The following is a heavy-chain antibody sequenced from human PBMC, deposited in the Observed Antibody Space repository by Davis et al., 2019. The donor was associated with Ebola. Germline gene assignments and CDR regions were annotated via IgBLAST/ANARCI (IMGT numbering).Heavy chain of an antibody. V-gene: IGHV4-59*03. CDR2: IYYTGNA. Sequence: PSETLSLTCTVSGVSISRHYWSWIRQHPGKRLEWIGSIYYTGNAYYNSSLASRATISVDTSKNQFSLKLTSVTAADTAMYYCSERGSSVWGQGTLVTLSS. D-gene: IGHD3-10*01. J-gene: IGHJ4*02. CDR3: SERGSSV. CDR1: GVSISRHY.